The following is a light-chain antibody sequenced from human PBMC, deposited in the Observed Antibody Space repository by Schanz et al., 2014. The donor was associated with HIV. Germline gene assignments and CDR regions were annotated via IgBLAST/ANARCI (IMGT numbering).Light chain of an antibody. CDR2: RNN. CDR1: SPNIGSNF. CDR3: ATWDGSLSVWV. Sequence: QSVLTQPPSASGTPGQRVTISCSGSSPNIGSNFVYWYQQMPGTAPKLLLYRNNQRPSGVPDRFSGSKSGTSASLAISGLRSEDEADYYCATWDGSLSVWVFGGGTKLTVL. V-gene: IGLV1-47*01. J-gene: IGLJ3*02.